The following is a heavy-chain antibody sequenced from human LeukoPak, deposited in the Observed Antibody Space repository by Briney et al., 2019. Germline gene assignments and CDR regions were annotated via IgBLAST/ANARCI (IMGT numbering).Heavy chain of an antibody. Sequence: GGSLRLSCAASGFTFSSYSMNWVRQAPGKGLEWVSYINSRSRIIYYADSVKGRFTISRDNAKNSLYLQMNSLRAEDTAVYYCARGKRWFGESLGYWGQGTLVTVSS. CDR3: ARGKRWFGESLGY. V-gene: IGHV3-21*05. CDR2: INSRSRII. D-gene: IGHD3-10*01. J-gene: IGHJ4*02. CDR1: GFTFSSYS.